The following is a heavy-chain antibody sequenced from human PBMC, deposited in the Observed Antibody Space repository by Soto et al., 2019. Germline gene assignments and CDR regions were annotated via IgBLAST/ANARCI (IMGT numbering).Heavy chain of an antibody. CDR2: IYWDDDK. D-gene: IGHD2-15*01. J-gene: IGHJ3*02. CDR3: AHGGGNRLTGAFDI. Sequence: QITLKESGPTLVKPTQTLTLTCTFSGFSLSTSGVGVGWIRQPPGKALEWLALIYWDDDKRYSPSLKSRLTTTKHTSKNQVVLTMTNMYPVDTATYYCAHGGGNRLTGAFDIWGQGTMVTVSS. V-gene: IGHV2-5*02. CDR1: GFSLSTSGVG.